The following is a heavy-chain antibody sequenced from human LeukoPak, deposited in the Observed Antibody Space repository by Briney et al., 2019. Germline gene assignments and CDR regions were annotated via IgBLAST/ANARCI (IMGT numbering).Heavy chain of an antibody. CDR2: ISAYNGYT. CDR1: GYTFTSYG. Sequence: ASVKVSCKASGYTFTSYGISWVRQAPGQGLEWMGWISAYNGYTNYAQNFQGRVTMTTDASTSTAYMELRSLRSDDTAVYYCVREVTMVRGVITFYHYNGMDVWGQGTAVTVSS. V-gene: IGHV1-18*01. CDR3: VREVTMVRGVITFYHYNGMDV. D-gene: IGHD3-10*01. J-gene: IGHJ6*02.